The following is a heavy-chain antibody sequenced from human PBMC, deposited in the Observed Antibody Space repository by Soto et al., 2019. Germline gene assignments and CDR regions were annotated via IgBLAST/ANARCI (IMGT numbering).Heavy chain of an antibody. CDR1: GGSISSSY. CDR3: ARDEYCSGGSCRKNWFDP. Sequence: QMHLQESGPGLVKPSETLSLTCTVSGGSISSSYWSWIRQPPGKGLEWLAYIYDDGSANYNPSLKSRATISLDMSKNQFSLKLTSVTAADTAVYYCARDEYCSGGSCRKNWFDPWGQGTLVTVSS. D-gene: IGHD2-15*01. V-gene: IGHV4-59*01. J-gene: IGHJ5*02. CDR2: IYDDGSA.